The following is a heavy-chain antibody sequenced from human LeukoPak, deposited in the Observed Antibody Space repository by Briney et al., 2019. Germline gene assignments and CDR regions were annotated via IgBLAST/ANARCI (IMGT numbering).Heavy chain of an antibody. D-gene: IGHD3-16*02. CDR2: ISGSGGST. J-gene: IGHJ4*02. CDR1: GFTFSSYA. V-gene: IGHV3-23*01. CDR3: ATPIYDYVCGSYRYKYDY. Sequence: GGSLRLSCAASGFTFSSYAMSWVRQSPGKGLEWVSAISGSGGSTYYADSVKGRFTISRDNSKNTLYLQMNSLRAEDTAVYYCATPIYDYVCGSYRYKYDYWGQGTLVTVSS.